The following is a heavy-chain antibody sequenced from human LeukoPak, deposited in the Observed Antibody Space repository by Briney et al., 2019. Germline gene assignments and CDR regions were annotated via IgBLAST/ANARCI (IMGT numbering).Heavy chain of an antibody. V-gene: IGHV4-30-4*01. CDR3: ARQGTRGAVLVPAALAPFDP. J-gene: IGHJ5*02. CDR1: GGSISSDNFY. CDR2: VYYSGRT. Sequence: PSETLSLTCTVSGGSISSDNFYWSWIRQPPGKGLEWIGYVYYSGRTYYNPSLKSRVTISVDTSKNQFSLNVTSVTAADTAVYYCARQGTRGAVLVPAALAPFDPWGQGTLLTVSS. D-gene: IGHD2-2*01.